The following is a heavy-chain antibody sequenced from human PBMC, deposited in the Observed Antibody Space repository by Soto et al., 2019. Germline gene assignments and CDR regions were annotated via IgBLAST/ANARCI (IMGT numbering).Heavy chain of an antibody. CDR3: ARGRWHKFDYAEKNLDY. CDR1: GFTFSSYA. D-gene: IGHD4-17*01. CDR2: ISGSGGST. Sequence: PGGSLRLSCAASGFTFSSYAMSWVRQAPGKGLEWVSAISGSGGSTYYADSVKGRFTISRDNAKDTLYLQMNSLRAEDTAVYYCARGRWHKFDYAEKNLDYWGQGALVTVSS. J-gene: IGHJ4*02. V-gene: IGHV3-23*01.